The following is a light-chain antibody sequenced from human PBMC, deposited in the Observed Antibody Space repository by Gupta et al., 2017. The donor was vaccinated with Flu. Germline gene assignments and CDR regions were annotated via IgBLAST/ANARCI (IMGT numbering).Light chain of an antibody. CDR3: SSDAATTLII. CDR1: TSDVGGYNY. Sequence: QSALTQPPSASGSPGQSVTISCTGTTSDVGGYNYVSWYQQHPGKAPKLMLYEVTKRPAGVADGLSGSKAGNTASLTVSGRQAEEEDDYYCSSDAATTLIIFGGGTKLTVL. J-gene: IGLJ2*01. CDR2: EVT. V-gene: IGLV2-8*01.